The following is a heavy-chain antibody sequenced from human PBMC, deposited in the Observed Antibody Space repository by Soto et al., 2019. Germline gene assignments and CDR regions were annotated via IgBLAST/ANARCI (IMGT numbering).Heavy chain of an antibody. CDR3: ARRVYGSGSYLAPFDY. Sequence: QLQLQESGPGLVKPSETLSLTCTVSGGSISSSSYYWGWIRQPPGKGLEWIGSIYYSGSTYYNPSLKSRVTISVDTSKNQFSLKLSSVTAADTAVYYCARRVYGSGSYLAPFDYWGQGTLVTVSS. D-gene: IGHD3-10*01. CDR1: GGSISSSSYY. J-gene: IGHJ4*02. CDR2: IYYSGST. V-gene: IGHV4-39*01.